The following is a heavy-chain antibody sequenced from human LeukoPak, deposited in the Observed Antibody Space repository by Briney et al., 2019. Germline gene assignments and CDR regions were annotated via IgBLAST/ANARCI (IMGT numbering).Heavy chain of an antibody. D-gene: IGHD1-14*01. CDR2: IRSDGSNK. CDR3: ARDPEGGKGFDY. Sequence: GGSLRLSCAASGFTFNNYDMQWVRQAPGKGLEWVTFIRSDGSNKYHADSVKGRFTISRDNAKNSLYLQMNSLRAEDTAVYYCARDPEGGKGFDYWGQGTLVTVSS. J-gene: IGHJ4*02. CDR1: GFTFNNYD. V-gene: IGHV3-30*02.